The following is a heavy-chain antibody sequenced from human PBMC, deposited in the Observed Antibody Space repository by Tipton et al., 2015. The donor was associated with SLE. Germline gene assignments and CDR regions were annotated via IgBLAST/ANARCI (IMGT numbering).Heavy chain of an antibody. CDR3: ARSDHVVTQFDR. CDR2: IHYRGST. Sequence: TLSLTCTVSGGSISSDNSYWGWIRQPPGKGLEWIGCIHYRGSTYYSPSLRSRVTISVDTSKNQFSLNLRSVTSADTAVYYCARSDHVVTQFDRWGQGTLVTVSS. J-gene: IGHJ5*02. V-gene: IGHV4-39*01. CDR1: GGSISSDNSY. D-gene: IGHD2-21*02.